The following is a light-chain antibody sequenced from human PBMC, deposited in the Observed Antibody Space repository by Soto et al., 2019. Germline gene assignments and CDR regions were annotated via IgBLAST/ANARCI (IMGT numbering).Light chain of an antibody. Sequence: QSVLTHPDSVSGSPGQSITISCAGTMRDVAAYNLVSWCQQHPGRAPQLIIFEVNKRPSGASNRFSGSRSVNTASLTISGLQAEDEADYYCCLFTRANTHVLGSGTKGTVL. CDR1: MRDVAAYNL. V-gene: IGLV2-23*02. CDR2: EVN. CDR3: CLFTRANTHV. J-gene: IGLJ1*01.